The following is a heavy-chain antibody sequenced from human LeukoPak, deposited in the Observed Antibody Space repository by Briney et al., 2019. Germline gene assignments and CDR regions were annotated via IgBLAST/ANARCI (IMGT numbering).Heavy chain of an antibody. CDR2: IKQDGTEK. D-gene: IGHD3-10*01. J-gene: IGHJ3*02. Sequence: PGGSLRLSCGASGFSFTTYWMGWVRQAPGKGLEWVANIKQDGTEKYYVDSVKGRFTISRDNAKNSLYLQMNSLRAEDTAVYYCARDLYELGAFDIWGQGTMVTVSS. CDR1: GFSFTTYW. V-gene: IGHV3-7*01. CDR3: ARDLYELGAFDI.